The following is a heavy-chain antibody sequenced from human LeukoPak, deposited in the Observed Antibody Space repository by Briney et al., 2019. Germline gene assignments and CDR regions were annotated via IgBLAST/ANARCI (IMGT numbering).Heavy chain of an antibody. CDR1: GFSTPW. CDR2: INRDGSEA. J-gene: IGHJ4*02. Sequence: GGSLRLSCAASGFSTPWMSWVRRAPGRGLEWVANINRDGSEAYYVDSVKGRFTISRDNAKNSLYLQMDSLRADDTAVYYCARDDSFRGVDFWGPGTLVSVSS. V-gene: IGHV3-7*01. D-gene: IGHD4-11*01. CDR3: ARDDSFRGVDF.